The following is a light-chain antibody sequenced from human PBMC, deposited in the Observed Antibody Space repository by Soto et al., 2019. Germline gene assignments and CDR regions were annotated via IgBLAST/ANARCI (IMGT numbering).Light chain of an antibody. V-gene: IGKV3-11*01. CDR2: DAS. CDR3: QQFINSPYMYI. J-gene: IGKJ2*01. CDR1: QSVSSY. Sequence: EIVLTQSPATLSLSPGERATLSCRASQSVSSYLAWYQQKPGQAPRLLIYDASNRATGIPARFSGSGSGTDFTLTISSLEPEDFAVYYCQQFINSPYMYIFGQGTKLEI.